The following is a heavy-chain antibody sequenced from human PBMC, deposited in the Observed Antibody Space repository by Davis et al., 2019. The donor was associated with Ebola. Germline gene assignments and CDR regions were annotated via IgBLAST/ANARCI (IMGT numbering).Heavy chain of an antibody. CDR1: GYTFTGYY. J-gene: IGHJ4*02. V-gene: IGHV1-2*06. CDR2: INPNSGGT. Sequence: AASVKVSCKASGYTFTGYYMHWVRQAPGQGLEWMGRINPNSGGTNYAQKFQGRVTMTKDTSISTAYMELSRLRSDGTAVYYGARGRTLEWLFETFRDYYFDYWGQGTLVTVSS. D-gene: IGHD3-3*01. CDR3: ARGRTLEWLFETFRDYYFDY.